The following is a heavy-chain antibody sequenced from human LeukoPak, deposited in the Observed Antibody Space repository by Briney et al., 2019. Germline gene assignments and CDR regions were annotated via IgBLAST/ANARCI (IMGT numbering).Heavy chain of an antibody. D-gene: IGHD3-10*01. CDR1: GGSITSGDYY. V-gene: IGHV4-31*03. CDR3: TRDSDYYGSGSSGYIDY. Sequence: SETLSLTCTVFGGSITSGDYYWSWIRQHPGKGLEWIGYIYYSGSTYYNPSLKSRVTLSVDTSKNQFSLKLSSVTAADTAVYYCTRDSDYYGSGSSGYIDYWGQGTLVTVSS. CDR2: IYYSGST. J-gene: IGHJ4*02.